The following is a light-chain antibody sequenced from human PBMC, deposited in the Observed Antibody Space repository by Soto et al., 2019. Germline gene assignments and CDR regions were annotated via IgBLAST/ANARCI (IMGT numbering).Light chain of an antibody. V-gene: IGLV2-8*01. Sequence: QSVLIQPPSASGSPGQSVTISCTGTSSDVGDYNYVSWYQHHPGKAPKLMIYEVSKRPSGVPDRFSGSKSGNTASLTVSGLQADDEADYYCSSYAGSNNFVVFGGGTKLTVL. CDR1: SSDVGDYNY. J-gene: IGLJ2*01. CDR3: SSYAGSNNFVV. CDR2: EVS.